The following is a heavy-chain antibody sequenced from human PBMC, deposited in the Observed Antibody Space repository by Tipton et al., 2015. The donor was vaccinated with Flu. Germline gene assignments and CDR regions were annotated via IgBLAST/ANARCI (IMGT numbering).Heavy chain of an antibody. CDR1: GFTFSSYA. V-gene: IGHV3-23*01. CDR2: TSDSGGSE. Sequence: SLRLSCVASGFTFSSYAMSWVRQTPGKGLEWVSGTSDSGGSEAYADSVKGRFTISRDNSKNTLYLQMNSLRAEDTAVYYCAKIGRYRHGDSWGQGTLVTVSS. J-gene: IGHJ4*02. D-gene: IGHD5-18*01. CDR3: AKIGRYRHGDS.